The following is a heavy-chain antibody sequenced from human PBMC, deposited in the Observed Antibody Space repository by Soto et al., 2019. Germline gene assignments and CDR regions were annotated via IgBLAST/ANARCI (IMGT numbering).Heavy chain of an antibody. CDR1: GDTFSSYA. CDR3: ARDPLSSFAMDV. D-gene: IGHD3-10*02. Sequence: ASVKVSCKASGDTFSSYAISWVRQAPGKGLEWMGKIIPTFGRTNYAQKSQGRLTISADDSTSTAYMELSSLLSEDTAVYYCARDPLSSFAMDVWGQGTTVTVSS. J-gene: IGHJ6*02. CDR2: IIPTFGRT. V-gene: IGHV1-69*13.